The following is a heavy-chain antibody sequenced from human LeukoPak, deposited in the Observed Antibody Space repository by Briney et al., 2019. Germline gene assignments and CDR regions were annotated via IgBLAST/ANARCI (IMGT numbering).Heavy chain of an antibody. CDR3: ARALGDAFEI. J-gene: IGHJ3*02. CDR2: INPSGGST. Sequence: ASVKVSCKASGYTFTSYYMHWVRPAPGQGLEWMGIINPSGGSTSYAQKFQGRVTMTRDTSTSTIYMELSSLRSEDTAVYYCARALGDAFEIWGQGTMVTVSS. V-gene: IGHV1-46*01. CDR1: GYTFTSYY.